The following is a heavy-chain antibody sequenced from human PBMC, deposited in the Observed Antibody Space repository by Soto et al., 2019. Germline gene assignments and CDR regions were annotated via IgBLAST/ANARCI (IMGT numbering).Heavy chain of an antibody. J-gene: IGHJ6*03. Sequence: VQLVESGGGVVQPGRSLRLSCAASGFTFSSYGMHWVRQAPGKGLEWVAVISYDGSNKYYADSVKGRFTISRDNSKNTLYLQMNSLRAEDTAVYYCAKGGCYYESLPGFEYYYYMDFWGKGSTVTVSS. CDR2: ISYDGSNK. CDR3: AKGGCYYESLPGFEYYYYMDF. CDR1: GFTFSSYG. D-gene: IGHD3-22*01. V-gene: IGHV3-30*18.